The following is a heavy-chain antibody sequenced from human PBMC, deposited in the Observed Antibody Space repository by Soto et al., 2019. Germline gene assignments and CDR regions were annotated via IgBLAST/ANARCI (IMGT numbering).Heavy chain of an antibody. CDR2: ISGSGGST. J-gene: IGHJ4*02. D-gene: IGHD6-19*01. CDR3: AKDVVAGGAVAAPN. Sequence: GGSLRLSCAASGFTFSSYAMSWVRQAPGKGLEWVSAISGSGGSTYYADSVKGRFTISRDNSKNTLYLQMNSLRAEDTAVYYFAKDVVAGGAVAAPNWGQGTLVTVSS. CDR1: GFTFSSYA. V-gene: IGHV3-23*01.